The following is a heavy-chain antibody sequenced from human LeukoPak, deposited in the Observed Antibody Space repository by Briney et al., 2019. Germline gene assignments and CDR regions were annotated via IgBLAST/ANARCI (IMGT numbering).Heavy chain of an antibody. J-gene: IGHJ6*03. V-gene: IGHV4-4*02. D-gene: IGHD2-21*01. CDR3: ARELRWATLYYYYMDV. CDR1: GASISNNNW. Sequence: PSGTLSLTCAVSGASISNNNWWSWVRQPPGKGLEWIGEIYHSGSTNYNPSLESRVTMSVDTSKNQFSLKLSSVTAADTAVYYCARELRWATLYYYYMDVWGKGTTVTISS. CDR2: IYHSGST.